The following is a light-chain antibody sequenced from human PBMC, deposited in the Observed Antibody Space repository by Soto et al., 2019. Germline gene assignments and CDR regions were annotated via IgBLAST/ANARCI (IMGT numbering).Light chain of an antibody. V-gene: IGKV1-39*01. Sequence: DVQMTQSPSSLSASVGDRVTITCRASQTISTYLNWYQQKPGKAPKLLIYAASSLQSGVPSRFSGSGFGTDFTLTISSLQPEDFATYYCQQSYNPLGYAFGQGT. J-gene: IGKJ2*01. CDR3: QQSYNPLGYA. CDR1: QTISTY. CDR2: AAS.